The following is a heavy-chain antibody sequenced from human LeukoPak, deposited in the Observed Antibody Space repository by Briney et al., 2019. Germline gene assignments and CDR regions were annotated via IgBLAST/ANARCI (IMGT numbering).Heavy chain of an antibody. D-gene: IGHD3-22*01. Sequence: GESLKISCKGSGYIFTSYWIGWVRQMPGKGLEWMGIIYPGDSDTRYSPSFQGQVTISADKSISTAYLQWSSLKASDTAMYYCARLAYYYDSSGYSIPDAFDIWGQGTMVTVSS. CDR1: GYIFTSYW. CDR3: ARLAYYYDSSGYSIPDAFDI. CDR2: IYPGDSDT. V-gene: IGHV5-51*01. J-gene: IGHJ3*02.